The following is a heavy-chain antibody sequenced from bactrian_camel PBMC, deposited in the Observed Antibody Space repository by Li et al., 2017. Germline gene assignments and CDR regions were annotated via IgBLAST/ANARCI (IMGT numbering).Heavy chain of an antibody. V-gene: IGHV3S1*01. D-gene: IGHD6*01. CDR3: GNLFGSLGY. Sequence: HVQLVESGGGSVQAGGSLRLSCTASGSTVTGNCMAWFRQAPGKAREGVASIHTSASRARYGDSVKGRFTISRGNGKLYLQLNSLKTEDTAMYSCGNLFGSLGYWGQGTQVTVS. CDR1: GSTVTGNC. J-gene: IGHJ6*01. CDR2: IHTSASRA.